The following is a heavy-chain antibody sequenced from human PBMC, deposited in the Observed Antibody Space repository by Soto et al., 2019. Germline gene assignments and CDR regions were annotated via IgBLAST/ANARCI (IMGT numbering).Heavy chain of an antibody. CDR3: ARVNSGSYPYCYYYGMDV. D-gene: IGHD1-26*01. V-gene: IGHV1-3*01. CDR2: INAGNGNT. CDR1: GYTFTSYA. Sequence: ASVKVSCKASGYTFTSYAMHWVRQAPGQRLEWMGWINAGNGNTKYSQKFQGRVTITRDTSASTAYMELSSLRSEDTAVYYCARVNSGSYPYCYYYGMDVWGQGTTVTVSS. J-gene: IGHJ6*02.